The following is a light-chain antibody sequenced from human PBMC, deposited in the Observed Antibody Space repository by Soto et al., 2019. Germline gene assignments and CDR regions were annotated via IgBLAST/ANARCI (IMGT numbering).Light chain of an antibody. CDR1: QSFLHTSNNKPY. CDR2: WAS. Sequence: IVMTQSPDSLAVSLGERATINCKSTQSFLHTSNNKPYLAWYQQKSGQPPKPLIYWASTRDSGVPARLAGRGPGTDFKLTISSLQAEDVAVDDCQQYYSSPYNFGQETKLESK. CDR3: QQYYSSPYN. V-gene: IGKV4-1*01. J-gene: IGKJ2*01.